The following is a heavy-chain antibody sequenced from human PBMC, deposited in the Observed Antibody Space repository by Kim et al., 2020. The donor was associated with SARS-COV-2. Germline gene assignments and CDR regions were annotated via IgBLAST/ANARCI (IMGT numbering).Heavy chain of an antibody. CDR3: ARDYRIFGVASGMDV. D-gene: IGHD3-3*01. Sequence: NPSLKSRVTISLDTSKKQFSLRLRSVTAADTAVYYCARDYRIFGVASGMDVWGQGTTVTVSS. J-gene: IGHJ6*02. V-gene: IGHV4-59*01.